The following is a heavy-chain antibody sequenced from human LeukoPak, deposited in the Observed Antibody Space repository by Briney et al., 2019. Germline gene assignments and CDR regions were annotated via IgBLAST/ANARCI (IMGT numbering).Heavy chain of an antibody. CDR1: GGSISSSSYY. V-gene: IGHV4-39*02. Sequence: SETLSLTCTVSGGSISSSSYYWGWIRQPPGKGLEWIGSIYYSGSTYYNPSLKSRVTISVDTSKNQFSLKLSSVTAADTAVYYCARDPDSSGGYWGQGTLVTVSS. D-gene: IGHD6-19*01. CDR2: IYYSGST. CDR3: ARDPDSSGGY. J-gene: IGHJ4*02.